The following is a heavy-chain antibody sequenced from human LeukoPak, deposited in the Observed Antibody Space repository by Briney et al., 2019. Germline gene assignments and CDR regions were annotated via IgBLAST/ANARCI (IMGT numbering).Heavy chain of an antibody. Sequence: GGSLRLSCAASGFTFSSYSMNWVRQAPGKGLEWVSSISSSSSYIYYADSVKGRFTISRDNAKNSLYLQMNSLRAEDTAVYYCARGGIAAAGPHPPWYWGQGTLVTVSS. V-gene: IGHV3-21*01. CDR1: GFTFSSYS. CDR3: ARGGIAAAGPHPPWY. CDR2: ISSSSSYI. J-gene: IGHJ4*02. D-gene: IGHD6-13*01.